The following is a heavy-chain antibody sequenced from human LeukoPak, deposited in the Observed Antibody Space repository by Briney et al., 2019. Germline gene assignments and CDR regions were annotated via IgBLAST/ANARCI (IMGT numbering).Heavy chain of an antibody. CDR2: ISSSGSTI. Sequence: GGSLKLSCAASGFTFSSYAMSWVRQAPGKGLEWVSYISSSGSTIYYADSVKGRFTISRDNAKNSLYLQMNSLRAEDTAVYYCAELGITMIGGVWGKGTTVTISS. V-gene: IGHV3-48*03. CDR1: GFTFSSYA. D-gene: IGHD3-10*02. CDR3: AELGITMIGGV. J-gene: IGHJ6*04.